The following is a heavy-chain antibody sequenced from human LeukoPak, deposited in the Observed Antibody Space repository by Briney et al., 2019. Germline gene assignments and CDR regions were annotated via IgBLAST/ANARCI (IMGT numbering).Heavy chain of an antibody. Sequence: GGSLRLSCAASGFTFSSYGMHWVRQAPGKGLDWVAVISNDGSKKYYADSVKRRFTIPRDNSNNTLSLQVSSLRTEDTAVYICAKDRYSYAFEYSDSWGQGTLVTLS. J-gene: IGHJ4*02. D-gene: IGHD5-18*01. CDR3: AKDRYSYAFEYSDS. CDR2: ISNDGSKK. CDR1: GFTFSSYG. V-gene: IGHV3-30*18.